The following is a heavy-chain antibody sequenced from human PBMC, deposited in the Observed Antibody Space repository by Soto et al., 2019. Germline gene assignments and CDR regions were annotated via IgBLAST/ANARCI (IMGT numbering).Heavy chain of an antibody. CDR3: ARETCGGDCYSGWFDP. D-gene: IGHD2-21*02. Sequence: GASVKVSCKASAYTFTSYGISWVRQAPGQGLEWMGWISAYNGNTNYAQKLQGRVTMTTDTSTSTAYMELRSLRSDDTAVYYCARETCGGDCYSGWFDPWGQGTLVTVSS. V-gene: IGHV1-18*01. CDR1: AYTFTSYG. CDR2: ISAYNGNT. J-gene: IGHJ5*02.